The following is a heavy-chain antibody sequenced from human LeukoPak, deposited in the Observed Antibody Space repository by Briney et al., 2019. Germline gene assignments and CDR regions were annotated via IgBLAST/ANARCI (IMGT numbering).Heavy chain of an antibody. D-gene: IGHD6-6*01. J-gene: IGHJ4*02. Sequence: GGSLRLSCAASGFTFSNYAMSWVRQAPGKGPEWVSTLSGSGGTTYYADSVKGRFTISRDNAKNTLYLQMNSLRAEDTAVYYCAKDRVYSNSHPTYFDYWGQGTLVTVSS. CDR2: LSGSGGTT. V-gene: IGHV3-23*01. CDR1: GFTFSNYA. CDR3: AKDRVYSNSHPTYFDY.